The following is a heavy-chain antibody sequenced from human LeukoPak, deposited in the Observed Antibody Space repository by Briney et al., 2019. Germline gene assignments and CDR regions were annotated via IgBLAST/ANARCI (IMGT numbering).Heavy chain of an antibody. D-gene: IGHD1-7*01. CDR3: AAATPSYNWNYGDY. CDR2: IIPIFGTA. Sequence: ASVKVSCKASGGTFSSYAISWVRQAPGQGLEWMGGIIPIFGTANYAQKFQGRVTITADESTSTAYMELSSLRSEDTAVYYCAAATPSYNWNYGDYWGQGTLVTVSS. V-gene: IGHV1-69*13. J-gene: IGHJ4*02. CDR1: GGTFSSYA.